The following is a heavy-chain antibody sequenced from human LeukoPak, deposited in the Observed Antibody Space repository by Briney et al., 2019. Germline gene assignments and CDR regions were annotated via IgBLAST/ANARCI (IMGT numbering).Heavy chain of an antibody. Sequence: SGGSLRLSCAASRFTFSSYGMHWVRQAPGKGLEWVAVIWYDGSNKYYADSVKGRFTISRDNSKNTLYLQMNSLRAEDTAVYYCAREVVGGATEYYYYYMDVWGKGTTVTVSS. CDR2: IWYDGSNK. CDR3: AREVVGGATEYYYYYMDV. V-gene: IGHV3-33*01. D-gene: IGHD1-26*01. CDR1: RFTFSSYG. J-gene: IGHJ6*03.